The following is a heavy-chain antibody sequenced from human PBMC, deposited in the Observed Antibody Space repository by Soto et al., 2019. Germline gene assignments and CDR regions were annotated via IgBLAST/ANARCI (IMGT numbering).Heavy chain of an antibody. CDR1: GGSISSYY. V-gene: IGHV4-59*08. CDR3: ARLYPSVVVTATPTDNWYDP. Sequence: SETLSLTCTVSGGSISSYYWSWIRQPPGKGLEWIGYIYYSGSTNYNPSLKSRVTISVDTSKNQFSLKLSSVTATDTAVYYCARLYPSVVVTATPTDNWYDPWGQGTLVTVS. CDR2: IYYSGST. J-gene: IGHJ5*02. D-gene: IGHD2-21*02.